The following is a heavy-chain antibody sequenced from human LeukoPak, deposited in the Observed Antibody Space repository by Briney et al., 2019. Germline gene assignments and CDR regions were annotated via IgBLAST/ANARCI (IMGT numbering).Heavy chain of an antibody. J-gene: IGHJ6*02. CDR3: ARRGYGDYYGMDV. D-gene: IGHD4-17*01. CDR2: ISSDGSHQ. V-gene: IGHV3-30*03. CDR1: GFTFRNAW. Sequence: GGSLRLSCAASGFTFRNAWMSWVRQAPGKGLEWVSLISSDGSHQYYPDSVKGRFTISRDNSKNTLYLQMNSLRAEDTAVYYCARRGYGDYYGMDVWGQGTTVTVSS.